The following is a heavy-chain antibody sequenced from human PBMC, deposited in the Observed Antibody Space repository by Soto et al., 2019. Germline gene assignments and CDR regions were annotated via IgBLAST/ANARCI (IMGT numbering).Heavy chain of an antibody. CDR1: GSSISSYY. J-gene: IGHJ3*02. D-gene: IGHD3-10*01. V-gene: IGHV4-59*01. CDR3: ARRYGSAFDI. Sequence: QVQLQESGPGLVKPSETLSLTCTVSGSSISSYYWSWIRQPPGKGLEWIGYIYYSGSTNYNPSLKSRVTISVDTSKNQFSLKLSSVTAADTAVYYCARRYGSAFDIWGQGTMVTVSS. CDR2: IYYSGST.